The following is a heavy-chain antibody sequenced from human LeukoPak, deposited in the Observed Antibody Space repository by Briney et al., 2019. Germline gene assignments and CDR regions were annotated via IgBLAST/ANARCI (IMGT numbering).Heavy chain of an antibody. D-gene: IGHD3-9*01. V-gene: IGHV1-46*02. CDR2: INPSGGNT. CDR3: AREGILTGSGDY. Sequence: ASVKVSCKASGYTFNSYYMHWVRQAPGQGLEWMGIINPSGGNTNYAQKFQGRVTMTRDTSTSTVYMELSSLRSEDTAVYYCAREGILTGSGDYWGQGTLVTVSS. CDR1: GYTFNSYY. J-gene: IGHJ4*02.